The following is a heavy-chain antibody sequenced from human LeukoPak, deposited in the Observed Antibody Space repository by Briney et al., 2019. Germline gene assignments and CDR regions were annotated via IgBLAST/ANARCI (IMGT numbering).Heavy chain of an antibody. Sequence: SETLSLTCAVSGGSISSGGYSWSWIRQPPGKGLEWIGYIYHSGSTYYNPSLKSRVTISVDRSKNQFSLKLSSVTAADTAVYYCARHDYYYYGMDVWGQGTTVTVSS. CDR3: ARHDYYYYGMDV. CDR1: GGSISSGGYS. J-gene: IGHJ6*02. V-gene: IGHV4-30-2*01. CDR2: IYHSGST.